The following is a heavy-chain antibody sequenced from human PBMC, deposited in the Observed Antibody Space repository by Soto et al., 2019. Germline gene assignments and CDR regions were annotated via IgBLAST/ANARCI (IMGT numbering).Heavy chain of an antibody. D-gene: IGHD5-18*01. CDR3: TTDVMLQLWFYDY. CDR2: IKSKTDGGTT. CDR1: GFTFSNAW. Sequence: GGSLRLSCAASGFTFSNAWMNWVRQAPGKGLEWVGRIKSKTDGGTTDYAAPVKGRFTISRDDSKNTLYLQMNSLKTEDTAVYYCTTDVMLQLWFYDYWGQGTLVTVSS. V-gene: IGHV3-15*07. J-gene: IGHJ4*02.